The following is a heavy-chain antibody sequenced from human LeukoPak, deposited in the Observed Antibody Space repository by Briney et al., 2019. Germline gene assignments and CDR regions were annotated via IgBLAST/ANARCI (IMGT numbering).Heavy chain of an antibody. CDR1: GFTFSSYW. Sequence: GGSLRLSCAASGFTFSSYWMSWVRQAPGKGLEWVSAISGSGGSTYYADSVKGRFTISRDNSKNTLYLQMNSLRAEDTAVYYCARDVVEDNWFDPWGQGTLVTVSS. CDR2: ISGSGGST. CDR3: ARDVVEDNWFDP. V-gene: IGHV3-23*01. J-gene: IGHJ5*02. D-gene: IGHD3-16*02.